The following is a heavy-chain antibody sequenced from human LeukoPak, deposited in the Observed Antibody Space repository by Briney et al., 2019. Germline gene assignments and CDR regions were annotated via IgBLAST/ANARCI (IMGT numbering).Heavy chain of an antibody. CDR1: GFTFSSYG. CDR2: IRYDGSNK. Sequence: GGSLRLSCAASGFTFSSYGMHWVRQAPGKGLEWVAFIRYDGSNKYYADSVKGRFTISRDNSKNTLYLQMNSLRAEDTAVYYCAKDTYYDFWSGYDDAFDIWGQGTMVTVSS. J-gene: IGHJ3*02. CDR3: AKDTYYDFWSGYDDAFDI. V-gene: IGHV3-30*02. D-gene: IGHD3-3*01.